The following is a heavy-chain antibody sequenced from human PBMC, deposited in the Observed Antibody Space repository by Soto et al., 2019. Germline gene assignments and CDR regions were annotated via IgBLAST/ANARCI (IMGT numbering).Heavy chain of an antibody. D-gene: IGHD3-10*01. CDR1: GGTFSSYA. CDR3: ARDLEITMVRGAGWYYGMDV. J-gene: IGHJ6*02. Sequence: QVQLVQSGAEVKKPGSSVKVSCKASGGTFSSYAISWVRQAPGQGLEWMGGIIPIFGTANYAQKFQGRVTTTADESTSTAYMELSSLRSEDTAVYYCARDLEITMVRGAGWYYGMDVWGQGTTVTVSS. CDR2: IIPIFGTA. V-gene: IGHV1-69*01.